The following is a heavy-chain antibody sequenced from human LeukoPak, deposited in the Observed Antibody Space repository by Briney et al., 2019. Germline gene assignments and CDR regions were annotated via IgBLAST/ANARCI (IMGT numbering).Heavy chain of an antibody. V-gene: IGHV4-39*06. D-gene: IGHD3-10*01. CDR2: IYHSGNT. CDR3: AGGSGSYCRDAFDI. CDR1: GGSISSSSYY. Sequence: SETLSLTCTVSGGSISSSSYYWGWIRQPPGKGLEWIGNIYHSGNTYYNSTLKSRVTISVATSQNTFTLKLSSVTAADTAVYFCAGGSGSYCRDAFDIWGQGTMVTVSS. J-gene: IGHJ3*02.